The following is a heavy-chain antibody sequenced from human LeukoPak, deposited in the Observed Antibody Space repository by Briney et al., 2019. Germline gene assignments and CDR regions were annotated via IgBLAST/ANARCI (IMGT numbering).Heavy chain of an antibody. CDR1: GFTFSSYS. V-gene: IGHV4-39*07. CDR2: IYYSGST. D-gene: IGHD2-2*01. J-gene: IGHJ3*02. Sequence: GSLRLSCAVSGFTFSSYSMNWVRQAPGKGLEWIGSIYYSGSTYYNPSLRSRVTISVDTSKNQFSLKLSSVTAADTAVYYCARDLARPYCSSTSCSLLAFDIWGQGTMVTVSS. CDR3: ARDLARPYCSSTSCSLLAFDI.